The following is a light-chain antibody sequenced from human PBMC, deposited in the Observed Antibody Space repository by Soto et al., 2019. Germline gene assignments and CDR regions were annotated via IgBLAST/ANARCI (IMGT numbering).Light chain of an antibody. V-gene: IGKV3-11*01. J-gene: IGKJ5*01. CDR1: QSVWTY. CDR2: DAS. CDR3: QQRNNWPRST. Sequence: EIVLTQSPPTVSLYPGLRCSLSCRASQSVWTYLAWYQQKRGQAPRLLIYDASNWASGVPARFSGSGSGTDFTLTISSLEPADFAVYYCQQRNNWPRSTFGHGTRLEIK.